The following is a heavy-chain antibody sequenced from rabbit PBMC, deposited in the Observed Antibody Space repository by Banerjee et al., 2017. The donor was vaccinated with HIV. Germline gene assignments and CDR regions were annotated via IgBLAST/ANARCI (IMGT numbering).Heavy chain of an antibody. V-gene: IGHV1S40*01. D-gene: IGHD4-2*01. J-gene: IGHJ4*01. CDR2: IGAGST. CDR1: GFSFSSNYW. Sequence: QSLEESGGDLVQPGGSLKLSCKASGFSFSSNYWLCWVRQAPGKGLEWIACIGAGSTYYATWAKGRFTISKTSSTTVTLQMTSLTAADTATYFCARDAGYAGSNLWGQGTLVTVS. CDR3: ARDAGYAGSNL.